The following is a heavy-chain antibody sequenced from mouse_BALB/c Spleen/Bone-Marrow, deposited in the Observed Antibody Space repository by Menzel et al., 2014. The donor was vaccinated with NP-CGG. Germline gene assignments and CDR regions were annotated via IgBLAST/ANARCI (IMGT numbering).Heavy chain of an antibody. V-gene: IGHV4-1*02. D-gene: IGHD1-1*01. CDR1: GFDFSSYW. CDR2: INPDSSTI. Sequence: DVRLRESGGGLVQPGGSLKLSCAASGFDFSSYWMSWVRQAPGKGLEWLGEINPDSSTINYTPSLKGKFIISRDNAKNTLYLQMSKVRSEDTALYYCARQGYYGRSDYWGQGTTLTVSS. CDR3: ARQGYYGRSDY. J-gene: IGHJ2*01.